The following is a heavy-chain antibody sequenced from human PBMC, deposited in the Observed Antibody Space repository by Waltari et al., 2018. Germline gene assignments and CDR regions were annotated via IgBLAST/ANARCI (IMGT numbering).Heavy chain of an antibody. CDR3: ARGIAADGGGGY. J-gene: IGHJ4*02. Sequence: EVHLVESGGGLVQPGGSLRLSCAASGFTLRGYEMNWFRQAPGEGLRWISYISCTGDTIYYADSWKGRFTISRDNAKNTLYLQMKRLRADDTALYYCARGIAADGGGGYWGQGILVTVSS. V-gene: IGHV3-48*03. CDR1: GFTLRGYE. D-gene: IGHD6-13*01. CDR2: ISCTGDTI.